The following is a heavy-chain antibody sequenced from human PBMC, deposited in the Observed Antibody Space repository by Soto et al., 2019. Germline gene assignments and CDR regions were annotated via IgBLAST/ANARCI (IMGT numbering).Heavy chain of an antibody. Sequence: GGSLRLSCVGSGFTFSDSVMAWVRQAPGKGLEWLSVMSGDGRTRYALSVTGRFTISRDNAKNTLYLEMNSLRVEDTAVYYCTRDMGGRGGYWGPGTLVTVSS. J-gene: IGHJ4*02. CDR3: TRDMGGRGGY. CDR1: GFTFSDSV. V-gene: IGHV3-23*01. D-gene: IGHD3-16*01. CDR2: MSGDGRT.